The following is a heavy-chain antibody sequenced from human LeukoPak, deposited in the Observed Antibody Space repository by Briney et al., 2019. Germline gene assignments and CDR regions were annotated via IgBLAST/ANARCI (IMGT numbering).Heavy chain of an antibody. D-gene: IGHD5-24*01. J-gene: IGHJ4*02. CDR2: ISSSGSTI. V-gene: IGHV3-11*01. Sequence: GGSLRLSCAASGFTFSDYYMSWIRQAPGKGLEWVSYISSSGSTIYYADSVKGRFTISRDNAKNSLYLQMNSLRAEDTAVYYRARDTITTLRRDQEQNWGQGTLVTVSS. CDR1: GFTFSDYY. CDR3: ARDTITTLRRDQEQN.